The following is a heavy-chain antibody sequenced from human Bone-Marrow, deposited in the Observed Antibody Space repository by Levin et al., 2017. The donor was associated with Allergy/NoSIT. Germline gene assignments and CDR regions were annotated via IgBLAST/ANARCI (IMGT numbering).Heavy chain of an antibody. CDR2: ISAYNGNT. J-gene: IGHJ6*02. D-gene: IGHD5-12*01. Sequence: GESLKISCKASGYTFTSYGISWVRQAPGQGLEWMGWISAYNGNTNYAQKLQGRVTMTTDTSTSTAYMELRSLRSDDTAVYYCARDLERGYAFFKLNDYYGMDVWGQGTTVTVSS. CDR3: ARDLERGYAFFKLNDYYGMDV. V-gene: IGHV1-18*01. CDR1: GYTFTSYG.